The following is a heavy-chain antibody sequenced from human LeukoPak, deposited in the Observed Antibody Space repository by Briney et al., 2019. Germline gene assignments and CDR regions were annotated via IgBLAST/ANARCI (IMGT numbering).Heavy chain of an antibody. CDR1: GGSISSYY. V-gene: IGHV4-59*01. J-gene: IGHJ5*02. CDR2: IYYSGST. D-gene: IGHD4-23*01. Sequence: PSETLSLTCTVSGGSISSYYWSWIRQPPGKGLEWIGYIYYSGSTNYNPSLKSRVTISVDTSENQFSLKLSSVTAADTAVYYCAKESSWGTVVTPGGPSAWGQGTLVTVSS. CDR3: AKESSWGTVVTPGGPSA.